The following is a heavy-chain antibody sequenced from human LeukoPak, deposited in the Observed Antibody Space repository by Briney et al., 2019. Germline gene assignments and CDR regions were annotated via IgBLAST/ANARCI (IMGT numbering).Heavy chain of an antibody. J-gene: IGHJ1*01. CDR3: AKFWDGATVLPAH. D-gene: IGHD3-16*01. Sequence: DSVKGRFTISRDNSKNTLYLQMNSLRPEDTAVYYCAKFWDGATVLPAHWGQGTLVTVSS. V-gene: IGHV3-30*02.